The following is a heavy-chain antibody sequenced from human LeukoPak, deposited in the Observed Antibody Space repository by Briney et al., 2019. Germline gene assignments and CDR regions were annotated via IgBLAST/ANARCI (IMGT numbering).Heavy chain of an antibody. V-gene: IGHV4-31*03. CDR1: GGSISSGGYY. CDR2: IYYSGST. Sequence: SQTLSLTYTVSGGSISSGGYYWSWIRQHPGKGLEWIGYIYYSGSTYYNPSLKSRVTISVDTSKNQFSLKLSSVTAADTAVYYCATASDYYDSSGVGYYFQHWGQGTLVTVSS. CDR3: ATASDYYDSSGVGYYFQH. D-gene: IGHD3-22*01. J-gene: IGHJ1*01.